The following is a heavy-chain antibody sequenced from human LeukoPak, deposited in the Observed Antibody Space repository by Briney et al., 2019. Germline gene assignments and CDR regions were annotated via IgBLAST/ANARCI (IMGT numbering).Heavy chain of an antibody. CDR1: GFTFSSYG. Sequence: GRSLRLSCAASGFTFSSYGMHWVRQAPGTGLEWVAVIWYDGSNKYHADSVKGRFTISRDDAKNTLYLQMNSLTAEDTAVYYCASTRWLQLDYWGQGTLVTVSS. D-gene: IGHD5-24*01. J-gene: IGHJ4*02. CDR3: ASTRWLQLDY. CDR2: IWYDGSNK. V-gene: IGHV3-33*03.